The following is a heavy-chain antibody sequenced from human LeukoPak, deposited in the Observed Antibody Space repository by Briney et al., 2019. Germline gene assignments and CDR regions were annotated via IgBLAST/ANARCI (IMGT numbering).Heavy chain of an antibody. V-gene: IGHV4-34*01. CDR3: ARGWAVANFDY. CDR2: INHSGST. J-gene: IGHJ4*02. D-gene: IGHD6-19*01. CDR1: GGPFSGYY. Sequence: SETLSLTCAVYGGPFSGYYWSWIRQPPGKGLEWIGEINHSGSTNYNPSLKSRVTISVDTSKNQFSLKLSSVTAADTAVYYCARGWAVANFDYWGQGTLVTVSS.